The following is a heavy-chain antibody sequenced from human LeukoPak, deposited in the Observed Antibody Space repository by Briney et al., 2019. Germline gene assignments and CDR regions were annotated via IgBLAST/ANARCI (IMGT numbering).Heavy chain of an antibody. CDR3: ARVDFRSGYVFDY. CDR1: GFTFSSYS. J-gene: IGHJ4*02. V-gene: IGHV3-21*01. CDR2: ISSSSSYI. Sequence: GGSLRLSCAASGFTFSSYSMNWVRQAPGKGLEWVSSISSSSSYIYYADSVEGRFTISRDNAKNSLYLQMNSLRAEDTAVYYCARVDFRSGYVFDYWGQGTLVTVSS. D-gene: IGHD5-12*01.